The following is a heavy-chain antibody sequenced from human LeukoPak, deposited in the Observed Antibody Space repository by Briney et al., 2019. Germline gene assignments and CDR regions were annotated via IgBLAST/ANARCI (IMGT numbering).Heavy chain of an antibody. D-gene: IGHD2-21*01. CDR1: GGSISSGSYY. V-gene: IGHV4-61*02. CDR2: IYTSGST. Sequence: SQTLSLTCTVSGGSISSGSYYWSWIRQPAGKGLEWIGRIYTSGSTNYNPSLKSRVTISVDTSKNQFSLKLSSVTAADTAVYYCASTLAYCGGDCYLDAFDIWGQGTMVTVSS. J-gene: IGHJ3*02. CDR3: ASTLAYCGGDCYLDAFDI.